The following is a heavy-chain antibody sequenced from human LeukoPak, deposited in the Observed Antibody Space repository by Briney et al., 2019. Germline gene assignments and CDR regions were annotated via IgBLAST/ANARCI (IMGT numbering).Heavy chain of an antibody. CDR1: GFTFSSYG. D-gene: IGHD2-2*02. CDR3: AKDDCSSTSCYMGYYFDY. Sequence: GGSLRLSCAASGFTFSSYGMHWVRQAPGKGLEWVAVISYDGSNKYYADSVKGRFTISRDNSKNTLYLQMNSLRAEDTAVYYCAKDDCSSTSCYMGYYFDYWCQGTLVTVSS. CDR2: ISYDGSNK. V-gene: IGHV3-30*18. J-gene: IGHJ4*02.